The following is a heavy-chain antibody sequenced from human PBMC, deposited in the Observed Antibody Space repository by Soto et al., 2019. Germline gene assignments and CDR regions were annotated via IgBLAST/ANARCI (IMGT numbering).Heavy chain of an antibody. CDR3: AAQGLRYFDWLLRD. J-gene: IGHJ4*02. CDR1: GYTFTNSG. D-gene: IGHD3-9*01. CDR2: ISTDNGNT. V-gene: IGHV1-18*01. Sequence: ASVKVSCKASGYTFTNSGISWVRQAPGQGLEWMGWISTDNGNTNYAQHLQGRVSMTTDTSTSTAYMDLRSLRSDDTAVYYCAAQGLRYFDWLLRDWGQGTLVTVSS.